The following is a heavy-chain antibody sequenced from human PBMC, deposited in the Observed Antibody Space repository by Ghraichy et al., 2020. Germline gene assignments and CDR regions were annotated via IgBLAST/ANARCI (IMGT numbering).Heavy chain of an antibody. CDR3: ARFTVTYGMDV. J-gene: IGHJ6*02. D-gene: IGHD4-11*01. Sequence: GSLRLSCTVSGGSVSSGSYYWSWIRQPPGKGLEWLGYIYYSGSTNYNPSLKSRVTISVDTSKNQFSLKLSSVTAADTAVYYCARFTVTYGMDVWGQGTTGTVSS. CDR2: IYYSGST. V-gene: IGHV4-61*01. CDR1: GGSVSSGSYY.